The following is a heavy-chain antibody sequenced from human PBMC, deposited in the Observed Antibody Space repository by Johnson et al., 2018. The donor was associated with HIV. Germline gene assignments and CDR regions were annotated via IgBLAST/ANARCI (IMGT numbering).Heavy chain of an antibody. J-gene: IGHJ3*02. D-gene: IGHD6-6*01. CDR2: IGTAGDT. CDR1: GFTFSSYD. Sequence: VQLVESGGGLVQPGGSLRLSCAASGFTFSSYDMHWVRQATGKGLEWVSAIGTAGDTYYPGSVKGRFTISRDNSKKKLYLQMNSLRAEDTAVYYCANLEYNSTDAFDIWGQGTLVTVSS. V-gene: IGHV3-13*01. CDR3: ANLEYNSTDAFDI.